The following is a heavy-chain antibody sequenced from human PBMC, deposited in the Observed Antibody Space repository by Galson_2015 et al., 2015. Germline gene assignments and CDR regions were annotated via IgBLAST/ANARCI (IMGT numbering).Heavy chain of an antibody. V-gene: IGHV3-23*01. Sequence: SLRLSCAVSGFTFSSYAMGWVRQAPGTGLEEVSSIGDSGANTKYADSVKGRFTISRDNSKNTLYLQMNSLRGDDTAVYYCAKGGPYCSGGNCHGVFDSWGQGTLVTVSS. D-gene: IGHD2-15*01. CDR2: IGDSGANT. CDR3: AKGGPYCSGGNCHGVFDS. J-gene: IGHJ4*02. CDR1: GFTFSSYA.